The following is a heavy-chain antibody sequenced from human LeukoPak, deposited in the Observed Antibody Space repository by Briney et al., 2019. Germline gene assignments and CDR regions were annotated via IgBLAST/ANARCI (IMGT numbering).Heavy chain of an antibody. CDR2: IYYSGST. J-gene: IGHJ4*02. CDR1: GVSISSSSYY. D-gene: IGHD3-9*01. CDR3: ARSPTDWVLTGDYFDY. Sequence: SETLSLTCTVSGVSISSSSYYWGWIRQPPGKGLEWIGSIYYSGSTYYNPSLKSRVTISVDTSKNQLSLKLSSVTAADTAVYYCARSPTDWVLTGDYFDYWGQGTLVTVSS. V-gene: IGHV4-39*01.